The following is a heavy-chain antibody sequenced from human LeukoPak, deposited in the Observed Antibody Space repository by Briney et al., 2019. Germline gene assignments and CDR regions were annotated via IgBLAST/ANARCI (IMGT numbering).Heavy chain of an antibody. CDR2: ISYDGSNK. J-gene: IGHJ4*02. D-gene: IGHD1-14*01. CDR3: VRDPSRSGFAFES. CDR1: GFTFSSYA. Sequence: PGGSLRLSCAASGFTFSSYAMHWVRQAPGKGLEWVAVISYDGSNKYYADSVKGRFTISRDNSKNTLYLQMNSLRAEDTAVYYCVRDPSRSGFAFESWGQGALVTVSS. V-gene: IGHV3-30-3*01.